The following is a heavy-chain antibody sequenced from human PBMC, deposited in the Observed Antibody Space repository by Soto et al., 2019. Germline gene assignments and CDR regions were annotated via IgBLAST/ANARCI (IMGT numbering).Heavy chain of an antibody. V-gene: IGHV1-18*04. CDR2: VSAYNRNT. J-gene: IGHJ4*02. CDR1: GYTFTNYG. D-gene: IGHD6-19*01. Sequence: QVRLVQSGLEVKKPGASVRLSCKTSGYTFTNYGVTWVRQAPGQGLEWMGWVSAYNRNTNYAQKFEHRVIMTSHTSTSTAYSELRNLESDDTIVYYCARERQWVALLYWGEGTGVTV. CDR3: ARERQWVALLY.